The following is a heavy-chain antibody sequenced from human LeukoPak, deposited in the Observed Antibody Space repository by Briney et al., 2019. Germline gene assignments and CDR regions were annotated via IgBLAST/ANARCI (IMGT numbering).Heavy chain of an antibody. D-gene: IGHD3-10*01. CDR3: ARGIRGVTRPPDY. J-gene: IGHJ4*02. Sequence: ASVKVSCKASEYTFTYYYLHWVRQAPGQGPEWVGWINPNSGDTNYAQKFQGWVTMTRDTSISTAYMELSRLRSDDTAVYYCARGIRGVTRPPDYWGQGTLVTVSS. CDR2: INPNSGDT. V-gene: IGHV1-2*04. CDR1: EYTFTYYY.